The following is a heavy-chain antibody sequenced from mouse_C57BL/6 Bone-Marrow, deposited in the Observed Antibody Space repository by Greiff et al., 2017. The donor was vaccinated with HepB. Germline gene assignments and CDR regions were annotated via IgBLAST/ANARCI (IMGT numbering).Heavy chain of an antibody. CDR1: GYTFTSYW. J-gene: IGHJ3*01. V-gene: IGHV1-52*01. Sequence: VQLQQPGAELVRPGSSVKLSCKASGYTFTSYWMHWVKQRPIQGLEWIGNIDPSDSETHYNQKFKDKATLTVDKSSSTAYMQLSSRTSEDSAVYYCARGGYYDYDGTWFAYWGQGTLVTVSA. D-gene: IGHD2-4*01. CDR3: ARGGYYDYDGTWFAY. CDR2: IDPSDSET.